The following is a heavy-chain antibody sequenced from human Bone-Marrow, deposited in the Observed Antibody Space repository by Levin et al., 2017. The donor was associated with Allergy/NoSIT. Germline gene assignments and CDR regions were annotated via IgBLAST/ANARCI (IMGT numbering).Heavy chain of an antibody. CDR1: GYTFTGYY. CDR2: INPNSGGT. CDR3: ARDLLGVAGTPNGSVNWFDP. J-gene: IGHJ5*02. D-gene: IGHD6-19*01. Sequence: ASVKVSCKASGYTFTGYYMHWVRQAPGQGLEWMGWINPNSGGTNYAQKFQGRVTMTRDTSISTAYMELSRLRSDDTAVYYCARDLLGVAGTPNGSVNWFDPWGQGTLVTVSS. V-gene: IGHV1-2*02.